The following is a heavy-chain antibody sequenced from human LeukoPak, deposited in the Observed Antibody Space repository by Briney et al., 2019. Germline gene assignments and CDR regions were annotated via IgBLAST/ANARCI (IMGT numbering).Heavy chain of an antibody. CDR3: ARGDYGDYVADY. Sequence: SETLSLTCAVYGGSFSGYYWSWIRQPPGKGLEWIGEINHSGSTNYNPSLKSRVTISVDTSRNQFSLKLSSVTAEDTAVYYCARGDYGDYVADYWGQGTLVTVSS. V-gene: IGHV4-34*01. CDR1: GGSFSGYY. D-gene: IGHD4-17*01. CDR2: INHSGST. J-gene: IGHJ4*02.